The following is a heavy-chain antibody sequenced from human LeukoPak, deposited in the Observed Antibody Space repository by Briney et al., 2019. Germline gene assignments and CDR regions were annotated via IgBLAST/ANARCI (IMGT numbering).Heavy chain of an antibody. D-gene: IGHD4-17*01. CDR3: ARVDTVNYYYYMDV. CDR1: GYTFTTYG. J-gene: IGHJ6*03. CDR2: ISTFNGHT. V-gene: IGHV1-18*01. Sequence: ASVKVSCKASGYTFTTYGISWVRQAPGHGLEWMGWISTFNGHTNYAQSRQDRVTMTTDTATSTVYMELSSLTLDDTDVYYCARVDTVNYYYYMDVWGKGTPVTVSS.